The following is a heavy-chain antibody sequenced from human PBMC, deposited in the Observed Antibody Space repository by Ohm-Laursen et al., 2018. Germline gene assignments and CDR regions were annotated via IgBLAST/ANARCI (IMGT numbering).Heavy chain of an antibody. D-gene: IGHD2-2*01. CDR1: GFTFSSYG. CDR2: ISYDGSNK. V-gene: IGHV3-30*18. J-gene: IGHJ6*02. Sequence: SSLRLSCTASGFTFSSYGMHWVRQAPGKGLEWVAVISYDGSNKYYADSVKGRFTISRDNSKNTLYLQMNSLRAEDTAVYYCAKDRSYCSSTSCSDMDVWGQGTTVTVSS. CDR3: AKDRSYCSSTSCSDMDV.